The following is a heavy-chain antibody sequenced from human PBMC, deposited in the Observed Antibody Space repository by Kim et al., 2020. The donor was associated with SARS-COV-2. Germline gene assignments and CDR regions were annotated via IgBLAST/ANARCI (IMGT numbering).Heavy chain of an antibody. V-gene: IGHV3-33*06. CDR2: IWYDGTYK. Sequence: GGSLRLSCAASGFTFSQFALHWVRQAPGKGLEWVEIIWYDGTYKYYADSVKGRFTISRDNTKNTLYLQMNSLRVEDTAVYYCAKDGHNCSWDSDYCGHGNMVPVA. CDR3: AKDGHNCSWDSDY. J-gene: IGHJ4*01. D-gene: IGHD6-13*01. CDR1: GFTFSQFA.